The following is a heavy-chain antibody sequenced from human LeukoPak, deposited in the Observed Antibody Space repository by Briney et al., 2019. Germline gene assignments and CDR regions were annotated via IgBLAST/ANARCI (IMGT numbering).Heavy chain of an antibody. D-gene: IGHD3-10*01. CDR1: GLSFNSYG. CDR3: AKERGSGNYYFALDV. CDR2: ISYDGSNT. Sequence: PGGSLRLSCAVSGLSFNSYGMHWVRQAPGKGLEWVAVISYDGSNTYYADSVKGRFTISRDNSKTTLYLQMNRLRPEDTAVYYCAKERGSGNYYFALDVWAKGPRSPSP. J-gene: IGHJ6*02. V-gene: IGHV3-30*18.